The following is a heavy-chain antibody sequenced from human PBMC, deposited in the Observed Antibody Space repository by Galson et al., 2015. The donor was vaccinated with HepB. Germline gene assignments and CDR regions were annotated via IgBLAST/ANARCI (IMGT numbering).Heavy chain of an antibody. CDR2: IYHSGST. V-gene: IGHV4-30-2*01. J-gene: IGHJ6*03. Sequence: TLSLTCAVSGGSISSGAYSWSWIRQPPGKGLEWIGYIYHSGSTYFNASLKSRLTISVDRSKNQFTLKLSSATAADTAVYYCARSNSDYDPCNYYYYYMDVWGKGTTVTVSS. CDR3: ARSNSDYDPCNYYYYYMDV. D-gene: IGHD5-12*01. CDR1: GGSISSGAYS.